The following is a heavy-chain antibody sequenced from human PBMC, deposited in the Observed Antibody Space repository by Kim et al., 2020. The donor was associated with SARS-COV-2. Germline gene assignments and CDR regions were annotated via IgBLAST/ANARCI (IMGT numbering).Heavy chain of an antibody. CDR2: IYYSGST. CDR3: ARSFYGSGSYYEQEAFDI. CDR1: GGSISSSSYY. D-gene: IGHD3-10*01. J-gene: IGHJ3*02. V-gene: IGHV4-39*01. Sequence: SETLSLTCTVSGGSISSSSYYWGWIRQPPGKGLEWIGSIYYSGSTYYNPSLKSRVTISVDTSKNQFSLKLSPVTAADTAVYYCARSFYGSGSYYEQEAFDIWGQGTMVTVSS.